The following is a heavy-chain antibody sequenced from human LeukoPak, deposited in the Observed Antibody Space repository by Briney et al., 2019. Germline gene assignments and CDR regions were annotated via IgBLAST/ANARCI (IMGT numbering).Heavy chain of an antibody. D-gene: IGHD2/OR15-2a*01. CDR3: ARHSPPNSSDFYQYYGMDV. CDR2: IDHSGST. CDR1: GGSINSGNYY. Sequence: SETLSLTRTVSGGSINSGNYYWGWIRQPPGKGLEWIGSIDHSGSTYYSPSLKSRVTISVDTSKDQFSLKLSSLIVADAAVYFCARHSPPNSSDFYQYYGMDVWGQGTTVTVSS. J-gene: IGHJ6*02. V-gene: IGHV4-39*01.